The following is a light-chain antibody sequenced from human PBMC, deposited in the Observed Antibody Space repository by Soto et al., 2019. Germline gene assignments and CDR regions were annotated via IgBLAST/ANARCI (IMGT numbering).Light chain of an antibody. CDR3: QQSHGT. CDR1: QIISRY. Sequence: DIQMTQSPSSLSASVGDRVTITCRASQIISRYLSWYQQKPGKIPKLLIYRISELQSGVPSRFSGSGSGTDFPLTISSLQPEDFATYYCQQSHGTFGQGTKVEIK. CDR2: RIS. J-gene: IGKJ1*01. V-gene: IGKV1-39*01.